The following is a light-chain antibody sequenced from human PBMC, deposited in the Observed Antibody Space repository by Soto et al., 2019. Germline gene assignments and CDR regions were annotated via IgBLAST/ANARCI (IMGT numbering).Light chain of an antibody. CDR1: QSVTSSY. V-gene: IGKV3-20*01. J-gene: IGKJ2*01. Sequence: EKVLTQSPGTLSLSPGERATLSCRASQSVTSSYLAWYQQKPGQAPRLLIYGASSRATGIPDRFSGSGSGTDFTLTISRLETEDFAVYYCQQYGSSPPMFTFGQGTKLEIK. CDR2: GAS. CDR3: QQYGSSPPMFT.